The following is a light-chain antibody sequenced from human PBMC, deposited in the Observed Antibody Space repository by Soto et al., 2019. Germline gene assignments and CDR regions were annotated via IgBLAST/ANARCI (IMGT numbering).Light chain of an antibody. Sequence: DIVLTQFPGTLSLSPGERATLSCRTSKSITANYLAWYQQKPGQAPRLLIYGASNRASGIPDRFSGSGSGTDFTLTITRLEPEDFAVDYCQQYDSLPRTFGRGTKVEIK. V-gene: IGKV3-20*01. CDR3: QQYDSLPRT. CDR1: KSITANY. J-gene: IGKJ1*01. CDR2: GAS.